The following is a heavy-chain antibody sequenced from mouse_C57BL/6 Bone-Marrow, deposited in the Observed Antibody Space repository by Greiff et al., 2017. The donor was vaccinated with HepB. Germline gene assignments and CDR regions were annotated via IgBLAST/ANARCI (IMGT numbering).Heavy chain of an antibody. V-gene: IGHV14-4*01. D-gene: IGHD4-1*01. J-gene: IGHJ2*01. Sequence: VQLQQSGAELVRPGASVKLSCTASGFNFKDDYMHWVKQSPEQGLEWIGWIDPENGDTEYASKFKGKATITGDTSSNTAYLQLSSLTSEDTAVYYCTTEVGREDYWGQGTTLTVSS. CDR2: IDPENGDT. CDR3: TTEVGREDY. CDR1: GFNFKDDY.